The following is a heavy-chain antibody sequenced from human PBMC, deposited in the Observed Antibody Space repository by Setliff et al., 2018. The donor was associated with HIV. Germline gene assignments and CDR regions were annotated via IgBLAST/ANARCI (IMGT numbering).Heavy chain of an antibody. CDR1: GGSISSSSYY. D-gene: IGHD1-26*01. CDR3: AREHSGTYPDFSFYMDV. V-gene: IGHV4-39*07. J-gene: IGHJ6*03. Sequence: PSETLSLTCTVSGGSISSSSYYWGWIRQPPGKGLEWIGSIYYSGNTYYNPSLKSRLTISVDTSKNQFSLKLRSVTAADTAVYYCAREHSGTYPDFSFYMDVWGKGTTVTVSS. CDR2: IYYSGNT.